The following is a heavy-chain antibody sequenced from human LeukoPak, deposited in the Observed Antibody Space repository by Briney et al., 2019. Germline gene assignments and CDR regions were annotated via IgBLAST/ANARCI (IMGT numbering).Heavy chain of an antibody. V-gene: IGHV4-34*01. D-gene: IGHD3-22*01. CDR2: INHSGRT. Sequence: SETLSLTCAVYGGSLSGYYWSWIRQPPGKGLEWMGEINHSGRTNSNPSLKSRVTISLDTSKNQFSLKLSSVTAADTAVYYCAREGPMIVVVTPDAFDIWGQGTMVTVSS. J-gene: IGHJ3*02. CDR1: GGSLSGYY. CDR3: AREGPMIVVVTPDAFDI.